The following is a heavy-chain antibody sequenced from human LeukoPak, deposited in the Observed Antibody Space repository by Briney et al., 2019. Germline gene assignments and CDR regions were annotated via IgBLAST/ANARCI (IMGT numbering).Heavy chain of an antibody. CDR1: GLTFSSYA. J-gene: IGHJ6*03. CDR3: ARFAAGGSYYYYMDV. V-gene: IGHV3-23*01. CDR2: ITSGGST. Sequence: GGSLRLSCAASGLTFSSYAMNWVRQAPGEGLEWVSTITSGGSTYYADSVKGRFTISRDNAKNSLYLQMNSLRADDTAVYYCARFAAGGSYYYYMDVWGKGTTVTVSS. D-gene: IGHD3-10*01.